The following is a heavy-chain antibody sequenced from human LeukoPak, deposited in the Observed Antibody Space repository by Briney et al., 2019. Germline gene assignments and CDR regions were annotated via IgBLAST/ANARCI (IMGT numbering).Heavy chain of an antibody. Sequence: GGSLRLSCAASGFTFSSYGMRWVRQAPGKGLEWVSAISGSGGSTHYADSVKGRFTISRDNSKNTLYLQMNSLRAEDTAVYYCAKGPYYYDSSDDYFDYWGQGTLVTVSS. D-gene: IGHD3-22*01. V-gene: IGHV3-23*01. CDR2: ISGSGGST. CDR1: GFTFSSYG. J-gene: IGHJ4*02. CDR3: AKGPYYYDSSDDYFDY.